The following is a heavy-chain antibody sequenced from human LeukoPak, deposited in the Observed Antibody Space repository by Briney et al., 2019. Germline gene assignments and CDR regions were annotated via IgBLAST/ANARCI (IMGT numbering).Heavy chain of an antibody. CDR1: GGSISSSNW. Sequence: SSETLSLTCAVSGGSISSSNWWSWARQPPGKGLELIEEIYHRGSTNYNPSLKSRVTISVDKSKNQFSLKLSSVTAADTAVYYCARGGVPLERHHIHWFDPWGQGTLVTVSS. CDR2: IYHRGST. J-gene: IGHJ5*02. D-gene: IGHD1-1*01. CDR3: ARGGVPLERHHIHWFDP. V-gene: IGHV4-4*02.